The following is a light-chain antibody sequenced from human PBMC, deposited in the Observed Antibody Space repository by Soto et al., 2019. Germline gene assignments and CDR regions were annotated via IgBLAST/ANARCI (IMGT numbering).Light chain of an antibody. CDR2: GAS. Sequence: EIVLTQSPGTLSLSPGERATLSCRASQSISSTYLAWYQHKPGQAPRLLIYGASSRATGIPERFSGSGSGTDFTLTISRLEPADFAVYYCPQHGTSPGTFGQGTKVEIQ. CDR1: QSISSTY. V-gene: IGKV3-20*01. CDR3: PQHGTSPGT. J-gene: IGKJ1*01.